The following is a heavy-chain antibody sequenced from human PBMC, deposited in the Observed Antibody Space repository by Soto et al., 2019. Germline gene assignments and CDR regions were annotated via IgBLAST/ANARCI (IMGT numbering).Heavy chain of an antibody. CDR2: IIPILGIR. J-gene: IGHJ3*02. CDR1: GGTFSTYS. CDR3: TIGSWSGEVFDI. V-gene: IGHV1-69*02. D-gene: IGHD2-21*01. Sequence: QVQLVQSGAEVKKPGSSVKISCKDSGGTFSTYSMFGVRQAPGQGLEWMGRIIPILGIRNYARRFQDRVTITADKSTATAHMELSSLRSEDTALYYCTIGSWSGEVFDIWGQGTMVTVSS.